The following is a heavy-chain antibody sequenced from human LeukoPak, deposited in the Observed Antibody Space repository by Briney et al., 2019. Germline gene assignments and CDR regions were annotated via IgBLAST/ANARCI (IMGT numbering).Heavy chain of an antibody. V-gene: IGHV3-9*03. CDR1: GFTFDDYA. J-gene: IGHJ4*02. CDR2: ISWNSGSI. Sequence: PGGPLRLSCAASGFTFDDYAMHWVQQAPGKGLEWVSGISWNSGSIGYADSVKGRFTISRDNAKNSLYLQMNSLRAEDMALYYCAKDNSGTVTTWFDYWGQGTLVTVSS. CDR3: AKDNSGTVTTWFDY. D-gene: IGHD4-17*01.